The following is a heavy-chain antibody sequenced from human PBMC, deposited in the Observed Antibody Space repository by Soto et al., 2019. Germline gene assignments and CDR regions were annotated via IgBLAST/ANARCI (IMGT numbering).Heavy chain of an antibody. Sequence: EVQLVETGGGLIQPGGSLRLSCAASGFTVSSNYMSWVRQAPGKGLEWVSVIYSGGSTYYADSVKGRFTISRDNSKNTLYLQMNSLRAEDTAVYYCARDHQDYYDSSEHAFDIWGQGTMVPVSS. CDR3: ARDHQDYYDSSEHAFDI. CDR2: IYSGGST. CDR1: GFTVSSNY. V-gene: IGHV3-53*02. J-gene: IGHJ3*02. D-gene: IGHD3-22*01.